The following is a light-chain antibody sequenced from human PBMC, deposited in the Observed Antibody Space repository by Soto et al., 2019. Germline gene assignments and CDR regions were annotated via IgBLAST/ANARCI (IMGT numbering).Light chain of an antibody. V-gene: IGKV3-20*01. CDR1: QSVSNNY. J-gene: IGKJ1*01. Sequence: EIVLTQSPGTLSLSPGEGATLSCRASQSVSNNYLAWYQQKPGQAPRLLIYGASSRATGIPDRFSGSGSGTDFTLAISRLEPEDCAVYYCQSYGNSPRTVGQGTKVDIK. CDR2: GAS. CDR3: QSYGNSPRT.